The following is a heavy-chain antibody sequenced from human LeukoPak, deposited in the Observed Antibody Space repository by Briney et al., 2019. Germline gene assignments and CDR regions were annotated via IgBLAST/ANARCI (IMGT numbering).Heavy chain of an antibody. CDR3: AKGYSSGWGRAFDI. V-gene: IGHV3-7*03. CDR2: IKKDGSEK. Sequence: GGSLRLSCAASGFTFSSYWMSWVRQAPGKGLEWVANIKKDGSEKYYVDSVKGRFTISRDNAKKSLYLQMNSLRAEDTAVYYCAKGYSSGWGRAFDIWGQGTMVTVSS. J-gene: IGHJ3*02. D-gene: IGHD6-19*01. CDR1: GFTFSSYW.